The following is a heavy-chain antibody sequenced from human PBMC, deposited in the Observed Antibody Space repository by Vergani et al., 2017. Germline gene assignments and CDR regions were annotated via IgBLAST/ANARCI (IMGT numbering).Heavy chain of an antibody. CDR3: ARVRGGSSTSCHRRHYYYMDV. V-gene: IGHV4-34*01. J-gene: IGHJ6*03. D-gene: IGHD2-2*01. CDR2: INHSGST. Sequence: QVQLQQWGAGLLKPSETLSLTCAVYGGSFSGYYWSWIRQPPGKGLEWIGEINHSGSTNYNPSLKSRVTISVDTSKNQFSLKLSSVTAADTAVYYCARVRGGSSTSCHRRHYYYMDVWGKGTTVTVSS. CDR1: GGSFSGYY.